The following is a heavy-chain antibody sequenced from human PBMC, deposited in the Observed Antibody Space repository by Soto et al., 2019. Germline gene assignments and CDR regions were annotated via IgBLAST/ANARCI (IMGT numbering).Heavy chain of an antibody. J-gene: IGHJ4*02. Sequence: QVQPVESGGGVVQPGRSLRLSCVVSGFTFRSYAMHWVRQAPGKGLEWVAVISNDGNNNYHADSVKGRFTISRDNSKNTLYLRMSSLRAEETALYNRSRFVEYGGSEYYFDTWGKGIHVIGS. D-gene: IGHD3-3*01. V-gene: IGHV3-30-3*02. CDR3: SRFVEYGGSEYYFDT. CDR1: GFTFRSYA. CDR2: ISNDGNNN.